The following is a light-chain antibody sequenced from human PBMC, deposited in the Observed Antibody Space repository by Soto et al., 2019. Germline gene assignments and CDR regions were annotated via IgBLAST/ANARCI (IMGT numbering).Light chain of an antibody. CDR1: QSISSN. Sequence: EIVMTQSPATLSVSPGERATLSCRASQSISSNLAWYQQKPGQAPRLLIYGASTRATDIPDRFSGSGSGTEFTLTISSLQSEDFAVYYCQQYNNWPPCTFGQGTKLEIK. CDR3: QQYNNWPPCT. CDR2: GAS. V-gene: IGKV3-15*01. J-gene: IGKJ2*02.